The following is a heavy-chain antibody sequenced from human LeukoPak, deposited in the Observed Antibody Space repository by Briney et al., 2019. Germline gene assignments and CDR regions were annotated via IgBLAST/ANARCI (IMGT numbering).Heavy chain of an antibody. Sequence: PSETLSLTCTVSGGSISSASYYWGWIRQPPGKGLDWIGSIYYSGSTYYNPSPKNRVTISVDTSKNQFSLRLTSVTAADTAVYYCARRGYSYGPSGSFDFWGQGTLVTVSS. V-gene: IGHV4-39*07. CDR2: IYYSGST. J-gene: IGHJ4*02. CDR1: GGSISSASYY. D-gene: IGHD5-18*01. CDR3: ARRGYSYGPSGSFDF.